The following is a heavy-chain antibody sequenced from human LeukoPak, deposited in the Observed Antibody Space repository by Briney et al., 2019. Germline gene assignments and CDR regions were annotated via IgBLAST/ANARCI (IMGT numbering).Heavy chain of an antibody. D-gene: IGHD3-10*01. Sequence: PGGSLRLSCAASGFTFSNAWMSWVRQAPGKGLEWVGRIKSKTDGGTTDYAAPVKGRFTNSGDDSKNTLYLQMNSLKTEDTAVYYCTTAASVITMATTRFDYWGQGTLVTVSS. CDR2: IKSKTDGGTT. J-gene: IGHJ4*02. V-gene: IGHV3-15*01. CDR3: TTAASVITMATTRFDY. CDR1: GFTFSNAW.